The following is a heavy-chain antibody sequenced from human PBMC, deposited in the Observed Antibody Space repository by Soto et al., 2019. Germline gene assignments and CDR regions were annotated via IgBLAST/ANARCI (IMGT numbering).Heavy chain of an antibody. CDR2: ITSTGSTR. J-gene: IGHJ4*02. V-gene: IGHV3-48*03. D-gene: IGHD2-8*02. CDR1: GFTFSSYE. Sequence: EVQLVESGGGLVQPGGSLRLSCAASGFTFSSYEMNWVRQAPGKGLEWVPDITSTGSTRYYADSVKGRFTISRDNAKNSLYLQMNSLRAEDTAVYYCARGYCTSSACHWNFDYWGQGTLVTVSS. CDR3: ARGYCTSSACHWNFDY.